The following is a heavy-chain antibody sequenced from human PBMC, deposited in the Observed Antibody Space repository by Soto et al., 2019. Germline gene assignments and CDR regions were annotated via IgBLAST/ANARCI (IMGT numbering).Heavy chain of an antibody. Sequence: GGSLRLSCAASGFTFSSYWMHWVRQAPGKGLVWVSRINSDGSSTSYADSVKGRLTISRDNAKNTLYLQMNSLRAEDKAVYYCARDGGSSFYYYYYGMDVWGQGTTVTVSS. CDR3: ARDGGSSFYYYYYGMDV. CDR1: GFTFSSYW. J-gene: IGHJ6*02. V-gene: IGHV3-74*01. D-gene: IGHD6-6*01. CDR2: INSDGSST.